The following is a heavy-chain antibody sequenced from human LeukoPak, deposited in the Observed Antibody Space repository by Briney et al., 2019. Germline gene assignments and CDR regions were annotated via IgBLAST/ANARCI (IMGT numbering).Heavy chain of an antibody. J-gene: IGHJ6*03. CDR1: GGSISSRSDY. D-gene: IGHD4-23*01. CDR2: LDSSGST. V-gene: IGHV4-39*01. CDR3: SRSHDYGGLYSYYYMDV. Sequence: SETLSLTCTVSGGSISSRSDYWGWIRQTPWKGLEWIGNLDSSGSTYYNPSLKSRVTISVGTSKNQFSLNLRSVTAADTAIYFCSRSHDYGGLYSYYYMDVWGKGTTVTVSS.